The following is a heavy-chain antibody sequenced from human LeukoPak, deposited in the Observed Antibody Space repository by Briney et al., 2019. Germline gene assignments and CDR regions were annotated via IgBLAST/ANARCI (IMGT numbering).Heavy chain of an antibody. J-gene: IGHJ4*02. CDR2: IIPIFGTA. Sequence: SVKVSCKASGGTFSSYAIGWVRQAPGQGLEWMGGIIPIFGTANYAQKFQGRVTITADESTSTAYMELSSLRSEDTAVYYCARVTESYDSSGYIGYWGQGTLVTVSS. D-gene: IGHD3-22*01. CDR1: GGTFSSYA. CDR3: ARVTESYDSSGYIGY. V-gene: IGHV1-69*01.